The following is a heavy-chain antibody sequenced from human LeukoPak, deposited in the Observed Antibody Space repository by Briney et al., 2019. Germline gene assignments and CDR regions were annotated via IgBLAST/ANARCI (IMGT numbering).Heavy chain of an antibody. CDR1: GFTFSDHY. V-gene: IGHV3-72*01. J-gene: IGHJ4*02. CDR3: ARDRGGSYYDY. CDR2: TRNKANSYTT. D-gene: IGHD1-26*01. Sequence: GGSLRLSCAASGFTFSDHYMDWVRQAPGKGLEWVGRTRNKANSYTTEYAASVKDRFTISRDDSKSSLYLQMNSLKTEDTAVYYCARDRGGSYYDYWGQGTLVTVSS.